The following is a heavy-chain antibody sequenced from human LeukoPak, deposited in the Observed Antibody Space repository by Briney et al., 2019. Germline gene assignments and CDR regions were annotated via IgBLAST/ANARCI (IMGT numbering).Heavy chain of an antibody. CDR1: GGTFSSYA. Sequence: SVTVSCKASGGTFSSYAISWVRQAPGQGLEWMGGIIPIFGTANYAQKFQGRVTITADESTSTAYMELSSLRSEDTAVYYCARSVLRFLEWPFDYWGQGTLVTVSS. J-gene: IGHJ4*02. D-gene: IGHD3-3*01. V-gene: IGHV1-69*13. CDR2: IIPIFGTA. CDR3: ARSVLRFLEWPFDY.